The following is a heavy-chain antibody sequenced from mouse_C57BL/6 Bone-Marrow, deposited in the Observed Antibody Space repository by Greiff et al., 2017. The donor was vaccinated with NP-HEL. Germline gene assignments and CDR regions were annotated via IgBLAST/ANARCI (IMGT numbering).Heavy chain of an antibody. D-gene: IGHD4-1*01. CDR2: IYPRSGNT. CDR3: ARRLTVFFAY. Sequence: QVQLQQSGAELARPGASVKLSCKASGYTFTSYGISWVKQRTGQGLEWIGEIYPRSGNTYYNEKFKGKATLTADKSSSTAYMELRSLTSEDSAVYFCARRLTVFFAYWGQGTLVTVSA. V-gene: IGHV1-81*01. CDR1: GYTFTSYG. J-gene: IGHJ3*01.